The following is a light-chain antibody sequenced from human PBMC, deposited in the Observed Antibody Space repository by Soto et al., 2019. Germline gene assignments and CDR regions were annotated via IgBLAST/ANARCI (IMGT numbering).Light chain of an antibody. CDR1: QSVSSSY. CDR3: QQRLNWPPG. CDR2: GAS. Sequence: IVLTQSPGTLSLSPGERASLSCRASQSVSSSYLAWYQQKPGQAPRLLIYGASNRATGVPARFSGSRSGTDFTLTISDLEPADFGLYYCQQRLNWPPGFGQGTKVDIK. J-gene: IGKJ1*01. V-gene: IGKV3D-20*02.